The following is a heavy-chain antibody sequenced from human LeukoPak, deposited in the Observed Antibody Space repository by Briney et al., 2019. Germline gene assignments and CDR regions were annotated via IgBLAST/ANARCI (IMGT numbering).Heavy chain of an antibody. Sequence: ASVKVSCKASGGTFSSYAISWVRQAPGQGLEWMGGIIPIFGTANYAQKFQGRVTITADESTSTAYMELSSLRSEDTAVYYCARVNARGCSSTSCYKNWFDPWGQGTLVTVSS. D-gene: IGHD2-2*02. CDR2: IIPIFGTA. V-gene: IGHV1-69*13. CDR1: GGTFSSYA. J-gene: IGHJ5*02. CDR3: ARVNARGCSSTSCYKNWFDP.